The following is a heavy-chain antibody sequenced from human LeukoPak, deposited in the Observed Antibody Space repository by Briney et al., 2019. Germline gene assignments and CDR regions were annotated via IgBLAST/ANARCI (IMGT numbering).Heavy chain of an antibody. Sequence: SETLSLTCTVSGASINSHYWSWIRQPAGKGLEWIGRIYISGSTNYNSSLQTRVSMSVDTSKNQFSLKLSSVTAADTAVYYCARALNPLPGTYYFDYWGQGTLVTVSS. J-gene: IGHJ4*02. CDR3: ARALNPLPGTYYFDY. CDR1: GASINSHY. CDR2: IYISGST. D-gene: IGHD2-15*01. V-gene: IGHV4-4*07.